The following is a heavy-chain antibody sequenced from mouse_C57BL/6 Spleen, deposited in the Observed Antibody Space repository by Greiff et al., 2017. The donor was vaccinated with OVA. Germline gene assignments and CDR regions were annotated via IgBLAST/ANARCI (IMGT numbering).Heavy chain of an antibody. CDR2: IYPGDGDT. D-gene: IGHD4-1*01. CDR1: GYAFSSSW. Sequence: VQLQQSGPELVKPGASVKISCKASGYAFSSSWMNWVKQRPGKGLEWIGRIYPGDGDTNYNGKFKGKATLTADKSSSTAYMQLSSLTSEDSAVYFCARWDSGTGVDYWGQGTTLTVSS. V-gene: IGHV1-82*01. J-gene: IGHJ2*01. CDR3: ARWDSGTGVDY.